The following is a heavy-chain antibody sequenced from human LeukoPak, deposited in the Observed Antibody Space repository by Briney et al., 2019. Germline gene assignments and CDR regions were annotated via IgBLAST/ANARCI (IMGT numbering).Heavy chain of an antibody. CDR1: GGSISGYY. CDR3: AKDHPLPSS. J-gene: IGHJ4*02. CDR2: VYYSGST. Sequence: SETLSLTCTVSGGSISGYYWSWIRQPPGKGLEWIGYVYYSGSTYYNPSFESRVTISVDTSKNHFSLKLTSVTAADTAVYYCAKDHPLPSSWGQGTLVTVSS. V-gene: IGHV4-59*01.